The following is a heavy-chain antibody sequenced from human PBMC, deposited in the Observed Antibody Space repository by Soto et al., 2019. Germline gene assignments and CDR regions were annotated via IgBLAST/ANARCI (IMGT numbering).Heavy chain of an antibody. V-gene: IGHV3-23*01. CDR2: ISGSGGST. D-gene: IGHD5-12*01. J-gene: IGHJ4*02. CDR3: AKSAGYSGYDPGIYFDY. Sequence: GGSLRLSCAASGFTFSSYAMSWVRQAPGKGLEWVSAISGSGGSTYYADSVKGRFTISRDNSKNTLYLQMNSLRAEDTAVYYCAKSAGYSGYDPGIYFDYWGQGTLVTVSS. CDR1: GFTFSSYA.